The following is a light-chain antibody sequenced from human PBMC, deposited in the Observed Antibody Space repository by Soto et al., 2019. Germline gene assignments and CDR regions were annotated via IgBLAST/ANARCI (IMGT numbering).Light chain of an antibody. CDR1: SGDVGTYNL. Sequence: QSALTQPASVSGSPGQSITITWTETSGDVGTYNLVSWYQQLPGKAPKLMLYEGTKRPSGVSIRFSGSKSGNTASLTISGLLAEDEADYYCCSYAGSSTYVFGTGTKLTVL. CDR3: CSYAGSSTYV. V-gene: IGLV2-23*01. J-gene: IGLJ1*01. CDR2: EGT.